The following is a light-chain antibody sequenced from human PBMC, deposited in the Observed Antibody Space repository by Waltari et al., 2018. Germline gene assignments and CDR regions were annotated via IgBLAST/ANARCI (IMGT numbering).Light chain of an antibody. V-gene: IGKV3-15*01. CDR1: QSVSSN. CDR2: GAS. Sequence: EIVMTQSPATLSVSPVERATLSCRASQSVSSNLVWYQQKPGQAPRLLIYGASTRATGIPARFSGSGSGTEFTLTISSLQSEDFAVYYCQQYNNWPRAFGGGTKVEIK. J-gene: IGKJ4*01. CDR3: QQYNNWPRA.